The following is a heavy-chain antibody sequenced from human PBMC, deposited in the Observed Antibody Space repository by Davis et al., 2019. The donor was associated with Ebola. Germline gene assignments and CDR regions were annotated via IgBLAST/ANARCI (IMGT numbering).Heavy chain of an antibody. D-gene: IGHD5-18*01. CDR1: GYTFTSYG. CDR3: ARAMDTAMGRVLEDY. CDR2: ISAYNGNT. Sequence: ASVKVSCKASGYTFTSYGISWVRQAPGQGLEWMGWISAYNGNTNYAQKLQGRVTMTTDTSTSTAYMELRSLRSDDTAVYYCARAMDTAMGRVLEDYWGQGTLVTVSS. V-gene: IGHV1-18*01. J-gene: IGHJ4*02.